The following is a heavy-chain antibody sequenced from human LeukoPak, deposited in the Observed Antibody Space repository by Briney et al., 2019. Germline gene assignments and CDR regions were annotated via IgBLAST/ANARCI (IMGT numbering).Heavy chain of an antibody. Sequence: PGGSLRLSCAASGFTFSSYGMHWVRQAPGKGLEWVAFIRYDGSNKYYADSVKGRFTISRDNSKNTLYLQMNSLRAEDTAVYYCAGGYYGSGNYYTGVTAPYYWGQGTLVTVSS. D-gene: IGHD3-10*01. CDR3: AGGYYGSGNYYTGVTAPYY. CDR2: IRYDGSNK. CDR1: GFTFSSYG. V-gene: IGHV3-30*02. J-gene: IGHJ4*02.